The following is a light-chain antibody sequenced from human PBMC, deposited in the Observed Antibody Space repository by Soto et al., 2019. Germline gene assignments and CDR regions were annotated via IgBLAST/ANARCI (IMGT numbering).Light chain of an antibody. J-gene: IGKJ1*01. CDR1: QSIRTD. CDR3: QQYNNWPRT. Sequence: VVTAQSPAPLSLSPGERAALSFMASQSIRTDLAWYQQKPGQAPSLLIFSASTRATGLPARFSGSGSGTDFTLTISSLQSEDFAVYYCQQYNNWPRTFGQGTKVDI. V-gene: IGKV3-15*01. CDR2: SAS.